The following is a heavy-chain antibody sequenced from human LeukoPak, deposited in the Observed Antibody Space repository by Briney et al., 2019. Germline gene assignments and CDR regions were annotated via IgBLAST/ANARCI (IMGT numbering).Heavy chain of an antibody. CDR1: GYSISSGYY. Sequence: SETLSLTCAVSGYSISSGYYWGWIRQPPGKRLEWIGSIYHSGSTYYNPSLKSRVTISVDTSKNQFSLKLSSVTAADTAVYYCARGDIDYYYMDVWGKGTTVTVSS. CDR3: ARGDIDYYYMDV. CDR2: IYHSGST. V-gene: IGHV4-38-2*01. D-gene: IGHD2-15*01. J-gene: IGHJ6*03.